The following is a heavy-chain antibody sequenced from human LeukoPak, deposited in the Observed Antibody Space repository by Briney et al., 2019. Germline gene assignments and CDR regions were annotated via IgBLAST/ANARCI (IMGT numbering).Heavy chain of an antibody. J-gene: IGHJ5*02. CDR3: ARGYCSGGSCYWFDP. Sequence: GESLKISCKGSGYSFTSYWIGWVRQMPGKVLEWMGIIYPGDSDTRYSPSFQGQVTISADKSISTAYLQWSSLKASDTAMYYCARGYCSGGSCYWFDPWGQGTLVTVSS. D-gene: IGHD2-15*01. CDR2: IYPGDSDT. V-gene: IGHV5-51*01. CDR1: GYSFTSYW.